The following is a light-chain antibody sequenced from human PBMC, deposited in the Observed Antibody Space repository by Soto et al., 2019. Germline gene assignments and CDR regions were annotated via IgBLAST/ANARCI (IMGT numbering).Light chain of an antibody. J-gene: IGLJ2*01. CDR2: DVS. CDR3: SSYTSSSTLV. Sequence: QSALTQPASVSGSPGQSITISCTGTSSGVGGYNYVSWYQQHPGKAPKLMIYDVSNRPSGVSNRFSGSKSGNTASLTISGLQAEDEADYYCSSYTSSSTLVFGGGT. CDR1: SSGVGGYNY. V-gene: IGLV2-14*01.